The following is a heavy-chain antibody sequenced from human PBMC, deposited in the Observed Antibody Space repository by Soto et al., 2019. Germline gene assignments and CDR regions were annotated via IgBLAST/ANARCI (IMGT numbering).Heavy chain of an antibody. V-gene: IGHV1-8*01. CDR1: GYSFTSYD. D-gene: IGHD6-19*01. J-gene: IGHJ4*02. CDR2: VNPNTGDT. Sequence: QVQLVQSGIEVKTSGASVKVSCKASGYSFTSYDINWLRQATGQGPEWMGWVNPNTGDTGLAQRFQARVTLSSDTSINTAYVEVSSLRPDDTAIYFCARAPRPAAIAVLDHWGQGTLVAVSS. CDR3: ARAPRPAAIAVLDH.